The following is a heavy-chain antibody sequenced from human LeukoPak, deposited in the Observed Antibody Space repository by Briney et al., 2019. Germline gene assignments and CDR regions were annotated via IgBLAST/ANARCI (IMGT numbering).Heavy chain of an antibody. J-gene: IGHJ1*01. Sequence: GASVKVSCKGSGYTFTGYYMHWVRQAPGQGLEWMGRINPNSGGTNYAQKFQGRVTMTRDTSISTAYMELSRLRSEDTAVYYCARVIQLPKEYFQHWGQGTLVTVSS. CDR3: ARVIQLPKEYFQH. V-gene: IGHV1-2*06. CDR2: INPNSGGT. CDR1: GYTFTGYY. D-gene: IGHD2-2*01.